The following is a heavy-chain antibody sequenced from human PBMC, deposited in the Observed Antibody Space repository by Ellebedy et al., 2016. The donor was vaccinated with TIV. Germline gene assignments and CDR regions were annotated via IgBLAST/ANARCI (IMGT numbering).Heavy chain of an antibody. D-gene: IGHD6-19*01. J-gene: IGHJ4*02. Sequence: GESLKISCAASGFTFSGYWMSWVRQAPGKGLEWVANIKEDGSDAYYVDSVKGRFTISRDNAKNSLYLQLSNLSAEDTAVYYCAFPRAGYNSGWTYWGQGTLVTVSS. CDR3: AFPRAGYNSGWTY. V-gene: IGHV3-7*03. CDR1: GFTFSGYW. CDR2: IKEDGSDA.